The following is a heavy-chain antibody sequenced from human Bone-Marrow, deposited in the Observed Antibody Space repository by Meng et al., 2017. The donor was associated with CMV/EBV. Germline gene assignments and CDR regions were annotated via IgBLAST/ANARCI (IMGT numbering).Heavy chain of an antibody. CDR3: AAPPGGYSDYDGGYYGIEV. CDR2: IYSNDNT. Sequence: GESLKISCAGSGFTVSGNYMTWVRQAPGKGLEWVSVIYSNDNTYYADSVKGRFTISRDNSGSTLYLQMNSLRVEDPAVYYCAAPPGGYSDYDGGYYGIEVWGQGTTVTVSS. J-gene: IGHJ6*02. V-gene: IGHV3-66*02. CDR1: GFTVSGNY. D-gene: IGHD5-12*01.